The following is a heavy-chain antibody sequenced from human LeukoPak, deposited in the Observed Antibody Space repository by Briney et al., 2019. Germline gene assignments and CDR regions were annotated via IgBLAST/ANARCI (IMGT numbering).Heavy chain of an antibody. J-gene: IGHJ4*02. V-gene: IGHV1-18*01. CDR2: ISTYNGNT. CDR1: GYTFISYG. CDR3: VRDGSYYDSRGYYYLY. D-gene: IGHD3-22*01. Sequence: ASVKVSCKASGYTFISYGISWVRQAPGQGLEWMGWISTYNGNTNYAQKFQGRVTITADESTSTAYMELSSLRSEDTAVYYCVRDGSYYDSRGYYYLYWGQGTLVTVSS.